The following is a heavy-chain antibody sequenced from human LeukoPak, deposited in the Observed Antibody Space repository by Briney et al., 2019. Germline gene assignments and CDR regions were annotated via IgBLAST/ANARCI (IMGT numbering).Heavy chain of an antibody. CDR2: ISYDGSDK. V-gene: IGHV3-30*03. CDR1: GFTFSTYG. Sequence: GRSLRLSCAASGFTFSTYGMHWVRQAPGKGLGWVAIISYDGSDKYYADSVKGRFTISRDNSKNTLYLQMNSLRAEDTAVYYCARGPHYVDTAMVTGWFDPWGQGTLVTVSS. J-gene: IGHJ5*02. D-gene: IGHD5-18*01. CDR3: ARGPHYVDTAMVTGWFDP.